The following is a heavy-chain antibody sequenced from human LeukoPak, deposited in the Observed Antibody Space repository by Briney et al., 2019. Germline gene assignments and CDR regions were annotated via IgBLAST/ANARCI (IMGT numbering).Heavy chain of an antibody. CDR2: IYSGGGT. Sequence: GGSLRLSCGASGFTFSSYAMSWVRQAPGKGLEWVPVIYSGGGTYYADSVKGRFTISRDNSKNTLYLQMNSLRAEDTAVYYCARGLPPNYYYYMDVWGKGTTATISS. CDR1: GFTFSSYA. J-gene: IGHJ6*03. V-gene: IGHV3-66*01. CDR3: ARGLPPNYYYYMDV.